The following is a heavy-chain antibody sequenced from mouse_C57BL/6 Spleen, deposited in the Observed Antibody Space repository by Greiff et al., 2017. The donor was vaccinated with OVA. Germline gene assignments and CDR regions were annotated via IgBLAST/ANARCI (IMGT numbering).Heavy chain of an antibody. CDR3: ARCGGRGWYFDV. V-gene: IGHV1-55*01. Sequence: LQPGAELVKPGASVKMSCKASGYTFTSYWITWVKQRPGQGLEWIGDIYPGSGSTNYNEKFKSKATLTVDTSSSTAYMQRSSLTSEDSEVDYGARCGGRGWYFDVWGTGTTVTVSA. CDR1: GYTFTSYW. J-gene: IGHJ1*03. D-gene: IGHD3-3*01. CDR2: IYPGSGST.